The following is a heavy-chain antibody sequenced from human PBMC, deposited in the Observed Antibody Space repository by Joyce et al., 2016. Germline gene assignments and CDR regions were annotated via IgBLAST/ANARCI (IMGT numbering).Heavy chain of an antibody. J-gene: IGHJ4*02. Sequence: EVQLVESGGGLVKPGGSLRLSCSASGFTFSSYSMNWVRQAPGKGLELVSSISSSSSYIYDADSGKGRFTISRDNAKNSLYLQMNSLRAEDTAVYYCASGYSGYDFEAYFDYWGQGTLVTVSS. CDR3: ASGYSGYDFEAYFDY. D-gene: IGHD5-12*01. V-gene: IGHV3-21*01. CDR1: GFTFSSYS. CDR2: ISSSSSYI.